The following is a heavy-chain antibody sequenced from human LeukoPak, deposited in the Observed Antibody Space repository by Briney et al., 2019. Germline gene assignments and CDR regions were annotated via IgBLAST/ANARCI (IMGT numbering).Heavy chain of an antibody. CDR3: ARGLLSNYYASRAYYYYYMDV. CDR2: INHSGST. V-gene: IGHV4-34*01. Sequence: SETLSLTCAVYGGSFSGYYWSWLRQPPGKGLEWIGEINHSGSTNYNPSLKSRVTISVDTSKNQFSLKLSSVTAADTAVYYCARGLLSNYYASRAYYYYYMDVWGKGTTVTVSS. D-gene: IGHD3-22*01. CDR1: GGSFSGYY. J-gene: IGHJ6*03.